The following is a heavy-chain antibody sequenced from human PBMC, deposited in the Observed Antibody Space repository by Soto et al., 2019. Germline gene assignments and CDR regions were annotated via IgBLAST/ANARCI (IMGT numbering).Heavy chain of an antibody. CDR2: TSAHNGNT. J-gene: IGHJ4*02. V-gene: IGHV1-18*01. D-gene: IGHD1-1*01. CDR3: ARGRYGDY. Sequence: QVHLMQSGAEVKKPGASVKVPCKGSGYGFTTYGITWVRQAPGQGLEWMAWTSAHNGNTNYAQKLQGRVTVTRDTSTSTAYMELRSLRSDDTAVYYCARGRYGDYWGQGALVTVSS. CDR1: GYGFTTYG.